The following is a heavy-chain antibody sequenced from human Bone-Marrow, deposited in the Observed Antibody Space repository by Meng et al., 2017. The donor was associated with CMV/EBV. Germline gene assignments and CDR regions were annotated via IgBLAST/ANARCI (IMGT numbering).Heavy chain of an antibody. D-gene: IGHD1-26*01. CDR3: ARGRAVGAVLDY. V-gene: IGHV4-59*12. CDR2: IYYSGST. Sequence: SETLSLTCTVSGGSISSYYWNWIRQPPGKGLEWIGFIYYSGSTNYNPSFKSRVTISIDTSKNQFSLKLSSVTAADTAVYYCARGRAVGAVLDYWGQGTLVTVSS. J-gene: IGHJ4*02. CDR1: GGSISSYY.